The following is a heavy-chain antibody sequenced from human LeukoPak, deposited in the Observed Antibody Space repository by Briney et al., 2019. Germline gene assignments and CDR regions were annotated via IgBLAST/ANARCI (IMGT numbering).Heavy chain of an antibody. CDR1: GYTFTTYY. V-gene: IGHV1-46*01. J-gene: IGHJ4*02. CDR2: INPTGGST. D-gene: IGHD6-13*01. CDR3: ALYSSTWY. Sequence: GASVKVSCKASGYTFTTYYIHWVRQAPGQGLEWMEIINPTGGSTTYAQKFQGRVTMTRDTSTSAVFMEVNSLRSEDTAVYYCALYSSTWYWGQGTLVTVSS.